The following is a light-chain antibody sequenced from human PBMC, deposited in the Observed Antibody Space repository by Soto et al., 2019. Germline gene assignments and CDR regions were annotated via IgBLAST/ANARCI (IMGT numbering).Light chain of an antibody. Sequence: DIQMTQSPSTLSASVGDRVTITCRASQSISSWLAWYQQKAGKAPRLLIYKASTLEREVPSRFSGSGSGTEFTLTISSLQRDDFATYYCQQYNSSSPFTFGQGTKLEI. V-gene: IGKV1-5*03. CDR2: KAS. CDR1: QSISSW. J-gene: IGKJ2*01. CDR3: QQYNSSSPFT.